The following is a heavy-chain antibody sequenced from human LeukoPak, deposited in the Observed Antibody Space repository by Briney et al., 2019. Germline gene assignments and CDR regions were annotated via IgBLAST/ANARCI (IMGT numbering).Heavy chain of an antibody. V-gene: IGHV3-64D*06. CDR3: VKSGSDSWFAYFDS. J-gene: IGHJ4*02. CDR2: TNNNGRST. CDR1: GFTFSSYV. Sequence: GGSLRLSCSASGFTFSSYVMYWVRQAPGKGLEYVSTTNNNGRSTYHADSVKGRFTISRDNPKNTLYLQMNSLRVEDTAVYYCVKSGSDSWFAYFDSWGQGTLVTVSS. D-gene: IGHD6-13*01.